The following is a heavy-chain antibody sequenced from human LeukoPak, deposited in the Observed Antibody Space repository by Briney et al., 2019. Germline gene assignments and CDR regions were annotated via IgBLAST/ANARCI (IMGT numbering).Heavy chain of an antibody. CDR3: ARDSSRLYSNYGMDV. Sequence: ASVKVSCKASGGTFSSYAISWVRQAPGQGLEWMGGIIPIFGTANYAQKFQGRVTITADESTSTAYMELSSLRSEDTAVYYCARDSSRLYSNYGMDVWGQGTTVTVSS. CDR2: IIPIFGTA. D-gene: IGHD2-2*01. CDR1: GGTFSSYA. V-gene: IGHV1-69*13. J-gene: IGHJ6*02.